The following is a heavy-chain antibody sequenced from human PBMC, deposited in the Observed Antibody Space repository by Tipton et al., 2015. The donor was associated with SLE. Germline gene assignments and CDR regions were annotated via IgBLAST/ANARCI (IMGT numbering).Heavy chain of an antibody. D-gene: IGHD1-1*01. CDR2: IYHSGTT. CDR3: AREDGRTGTTFGY. Sequence: TLSLTCTVSGGSISSDSYYWGWIRQPPGKGLEWIGYIYHSGTTYYNPSLKSRVTILVETSKNQFSLKVSSVTAADTAVYYCAREDGRTGTTFGYWGQGTLVTVSS. J-gene: IGHJ4*02. V-gene: IGHV4-39*07. CDR1: GGSISSDSYY.